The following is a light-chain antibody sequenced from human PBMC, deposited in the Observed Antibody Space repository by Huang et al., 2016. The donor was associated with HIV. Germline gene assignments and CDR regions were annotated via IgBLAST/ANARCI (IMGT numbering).Light chain of an antibody. CDR1: QSIITF. CDR3: QQTYTTPLT. V-gene: IGKV1-39*01. CDR2: AAS. J-gene: IGKJ4*01. Sequence: DIQMTQSPSSLSASIGDRVTITCRASQSIITFLSWHQQRPGEAPKLLIYAASSLEGGVPSRFSGSGSGTDFTLTISSLQPEDFATYYCQQTYTTPLTFGGGTRVEIK.